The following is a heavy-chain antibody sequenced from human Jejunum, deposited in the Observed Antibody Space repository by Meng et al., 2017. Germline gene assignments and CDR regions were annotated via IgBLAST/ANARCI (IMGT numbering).Heavy chain of an antibody. Sequence: VRLQGSGPGLLKPSGTLSLTCGVSGGSISSSDWWSWVRQPPGKGLEWIGEIHHSGSTNYNPSLKSRVTISVDKSKNQFSLKLSSVTAADTAVYYCAREWSGSFRHFDYWGQGTLVTVSS. J-gene: IGHJ4*02. CDR2: IHHSGST. D-gene: IGHD3-16*02. V-gene: IGHV4-4*02. CDR3: AREWSGSFRHFDY. CDR1: GGSISSSDW.